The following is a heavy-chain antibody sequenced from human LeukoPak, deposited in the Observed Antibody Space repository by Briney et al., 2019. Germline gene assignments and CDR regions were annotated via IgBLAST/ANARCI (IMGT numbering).Heavy chain of an antibody. D-gene: IGHD6-19*01. Sequence: SETLSVTCTVSGDSISTYYWSWIRQPRGKGLEWIGCICNSGGTNYNPSLKSRVTISVDTSKNQFSLNLSSVTAADTAVYYCAKTGRPNNSGWYRWFDPWGQGTLVTVSS. CDR3: AKTGRPNNSGWYRWFDP. CDR2: ICNSGGT. J-gene: IGHJ5*02. V-gene: IGHV4-4*09. CDR1: GDSISTYY.